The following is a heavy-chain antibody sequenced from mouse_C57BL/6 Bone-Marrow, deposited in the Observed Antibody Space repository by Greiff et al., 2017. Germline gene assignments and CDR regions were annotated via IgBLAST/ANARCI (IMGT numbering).Heavy chain of an antibody. CDR1: GFSFNTYA. CDR2: IRSKSNNYAT. CDR3: VRNDGLYFDV. Sequence: EVQVVESGGGLVQPKGSLKLSCAASGFSFNTYAMNWVRQAPGKGLEWVARIRSKSNNYATYYADSVKDRFTISRDDSESMLYLQMNNLKTEDTAMYYCVRNDGLYFDVWGTGTTVTVSS. J-gene: IGHJ1*03. D-gene: IGHD2-3*01. V-gene: IGHV10-1*01.